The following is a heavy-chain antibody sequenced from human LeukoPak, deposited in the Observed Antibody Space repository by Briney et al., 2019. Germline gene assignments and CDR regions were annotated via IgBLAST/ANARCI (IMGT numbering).Heavy chain of an antibody. CDR2: ISGSGGST. J-gene: IGHJ4*02. CDR1: GFTFSSYW. V-gene: IGHV3-23*01. Sequence: TGGSLRLSCAASGFTFSSYWMSWVRQAPGKGLEWVSAISGSGGSTYYADSVKGRFTISRDNSKNTQYLQMNSLRAEDTAVYYCAKDPSWSGYFDYWGQGTLVTVSS. CDR3: AKDPSWSGYFDY. D-gene: IGHD6-13*01.